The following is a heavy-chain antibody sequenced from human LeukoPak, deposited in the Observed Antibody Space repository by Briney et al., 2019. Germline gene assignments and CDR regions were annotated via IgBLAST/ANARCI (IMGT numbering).Heavy chain of an antibody. J-gene: IGHJ3*02. CDR1: GFTFSSYA. D-gene: IGHD1-26*01. CDR3: ARFVGSSFAFDI. CDR2: ISYDGSNK. V-gene: IGHV3-30-3*01. Sequence: GGSLRLSRAASGFTFSSYAMHWVRQAPGKGLEWVAVISYDGSNKYYADSVKGRFTISRDNSKNTLYLQMNSLRAEDTAVYYCARFVGSSFAFDIWGQGTMVTVSS.